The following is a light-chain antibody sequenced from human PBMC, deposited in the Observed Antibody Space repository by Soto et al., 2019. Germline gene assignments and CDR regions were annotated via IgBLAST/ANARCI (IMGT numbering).Light chain of an antibody. CDR3: MQGTHWPPT. J-gene: IGKJ4*01. CDR2: KVS. CDR1: QSLVYSDGNTY. V-gene: IGKV2-30*01. Sequence: DVVMTQSPLSLPVTLGQPASISCRSSQSLVYSDGNTYLNWFQQRPGQSPRRLIYKVSNRDSGVPDRFSGRGSGTDFTLKISRVEAEDVGVYCMQGTHWPPTFAGGTKVEIK.